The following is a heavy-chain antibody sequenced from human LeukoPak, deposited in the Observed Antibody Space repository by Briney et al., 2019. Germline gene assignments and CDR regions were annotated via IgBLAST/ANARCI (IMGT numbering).Heavy chain of an antibody. D-gene: IGHD1-26*01. CDR2: IYYSGST. Sequence: PSETLSLTCTVSGGSISSYYWSWIRQPPGKGLEWIGYIYYSGSTNYNPSLKSRVTISVDTSKNQFSLKLSSVTAADTAVYYCARVSYYVDYMDVWGKGTTVTVSS. CDR1: GGSISSYY. CDR3: ARVSYYVDYMDV. V-gene: IGHV4-59*01. J-gene: IGHJ6*03.